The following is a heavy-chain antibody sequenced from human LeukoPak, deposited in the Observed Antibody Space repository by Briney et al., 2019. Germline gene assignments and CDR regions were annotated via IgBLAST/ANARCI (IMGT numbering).Heavy chain of an antibody. D-gene: IGHD3-16*01. CDR3: AREGAVPGIDP. CDR2: ISHSGTT. V-gene: IGHV4-38-2*02. CDR1: GYSLTSGFS. Sequence: PSETLSLTRAVSGYSLTSGFSWGWIRQPPGKGLEWIGTISHSGTTDYKSTLESRLTISMDTSKNLFSLRLTSVTAADTAVYCCAREGAVPGIDPWGQGTLVTVSS. J-gene: IGHJ5*02.